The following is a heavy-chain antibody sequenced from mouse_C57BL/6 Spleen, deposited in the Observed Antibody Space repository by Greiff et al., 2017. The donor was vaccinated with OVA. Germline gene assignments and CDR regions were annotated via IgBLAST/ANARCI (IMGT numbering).Heavy chain of an antibody. CDR3: TRWLAGGNAMDY. J-gene: IGHJ4*01. Sequence: QVQLQQSGAELVRPGASVTLSCKASGYTFTDYEMHWVKQTPVHGLEWIGAIDPETGGTAYNQKFKGKAILTADKSSSTAYMELRSLTSEDSAVYYGTRWLAGGNAMDYWGQGTSVTVSS. CDR2: IDPETGGT. CDR1: GYTFTDYE. V-gene: IGHV1-15*01. D-gene: IGHD4-1*01.